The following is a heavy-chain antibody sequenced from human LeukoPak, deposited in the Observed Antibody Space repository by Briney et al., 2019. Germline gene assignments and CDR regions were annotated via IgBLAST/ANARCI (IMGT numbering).Heavy chain of an antibody. Sequence: PGGSLGLSCAASGFTVRSNYMSWVRQAPGKGLEWVSVIYSGGSTYYADSVKGRFTISRDNSKNTLYLQMNSQRAEDTAVYYCARDRTPSGYEAFDSWGQGTMVTV. CDR3: ARDRTPSGYEAFDS. J-gene: IGHJ3*02. CDR2: IYSGGST. V-gene: IGHV3-53*01. D-gene: IGHD3-22*01. CDR1: GFTVRSNY.